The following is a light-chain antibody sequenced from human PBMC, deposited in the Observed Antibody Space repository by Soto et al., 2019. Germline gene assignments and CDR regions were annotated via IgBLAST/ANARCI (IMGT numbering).Light chain of an antibody. CDR2: GAS. CDR1: QSVSSSY. CDR3: QQGSNWPIT. V-gene: IGKV3D-20*02. J-gene: IGKJ5*01. Sequence: EIVLTQSPGTLSLSPGQRATLSCRASQSVSSSYLAWYQQKPGQAPRLLICGASSRATGIPDRFSGSGSGTDFTLTISSLEPEDFAVYYCQQGSNWPITFGQGTRLEIK.